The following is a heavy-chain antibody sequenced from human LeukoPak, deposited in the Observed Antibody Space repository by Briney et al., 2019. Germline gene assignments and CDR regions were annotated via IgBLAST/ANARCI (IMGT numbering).Heavy chain of an antibody. V-gene: IGHV4-34*01. D-gene: IGHD2-21*01. CDR3: ARSTRRPLWWWAY. CDR1: GGSFSGYY. CDR2: INHSGST. Sequence: SETLSLTCAVYGGSFSGYYWSWIRQPPGKGLEWIGEINHSGSTNYNPSLKSRVTISVDTSKNQFSLKLSSVTAADTAVYYCARSTRRPLWWWAYWGQGTLVTVSP. J-gene: IGHJ4*02.